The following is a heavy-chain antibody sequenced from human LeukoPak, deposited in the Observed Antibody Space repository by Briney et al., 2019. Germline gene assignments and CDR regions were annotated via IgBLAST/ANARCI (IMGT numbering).Heavy chain of an antibody. CDR1: GGSLSSYY. CDR3: ARDVEGAAIGHFFDY. J-gene: IGHJ4*02. V-gene: IGHV4-59*01. Sequence: PSETLSLTCSVSGGSLSSYYWSWLRQPPGKGLEWIGYIYYSGSPYYNPSLESRLTISVDTSQNQFSLNLSSVTAADTAVYYCARDVEGAAIGHFFDYWGRGILVTVSS. CDR2: IYYSGSP. D-gene: IGHD5-12*01.